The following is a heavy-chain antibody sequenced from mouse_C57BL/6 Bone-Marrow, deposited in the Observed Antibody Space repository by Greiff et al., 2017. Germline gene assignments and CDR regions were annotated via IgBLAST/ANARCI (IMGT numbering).Heavy chain of an antibody. Sequence: EVKVVESEGGLVQPGSSMKLSCTASGFTFSDYYMAWVRQVPEKGLEWVANINYDGSSTYYLDSLKSRFIISRDNAKNILYLQMSSLKSEDTATYYCARETFDGGFAYWGQGTLVTVSA. CDR2: INYDGSST. V-gene: IGHV5-16*01. CDR1: GFTFSDYY. J-gene: IGHJ3*01. CDR3: ARETFDGGFAY.